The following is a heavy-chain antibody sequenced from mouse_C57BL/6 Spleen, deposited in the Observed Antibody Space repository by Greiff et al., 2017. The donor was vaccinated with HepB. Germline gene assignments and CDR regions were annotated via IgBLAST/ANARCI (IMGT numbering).Heavy chain of an antibody. J-gene: IGHJ4*01. Sequence: QVQLQQPGTELVKPGASVKLSCKASGYTFTSYWMHWVKQRPGQGLEWIGNINPSNGGTNYNEKFKSKATLTVDKSSSTAYMQLSSLTSEDSAVYYCARSGYYYGSSWGAMDDWGQGTSVTVSS. V-gene: IGHV1-53*01. CDR2: INPSNGGT. CDR1: GYTFTSYW. CDR3: ARSGYYYGSSWGAMDD. D-gene: IGHD1-1*01.